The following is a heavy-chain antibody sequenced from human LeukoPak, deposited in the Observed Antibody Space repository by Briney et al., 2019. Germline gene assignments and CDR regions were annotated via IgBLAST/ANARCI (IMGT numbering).Heavy chain of an antibody. J-gene: IGHJ4*02. CDR1: GFTFSSYG. V-gene: IGHV3-30*03. D-gene: IGHD3-9*01. Sequence: GWSLRLSCAASGFTFSSYGMDWVRQAPGKGLEWVAVISYDGKNMYYADSVKGRFTISRDNSQNTLYLQMNSLRVEDTGVYYCASYDILSGYHSPFDYWVQLSLVTVCS. CDR2: ISYDGKNM. CDR3: ASYDILSGYHSPFDY.